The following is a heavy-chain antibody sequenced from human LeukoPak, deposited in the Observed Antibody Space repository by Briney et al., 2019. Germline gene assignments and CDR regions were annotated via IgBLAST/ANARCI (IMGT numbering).Heavy chain of an antibody. V-gene: IGHV4-39*07. CDR2: IYYSGST. CDR1: GGSISSGGYY. D-gene: IGHD3-10*01. J-gene: IGHJ4*02. Sequence: SETLSLTCTVSGGSISSGGYYWSWIRQPPGKGLEWIGSIYYSGSTFYNPSLKSRVAISVDTSKNQFSLKLSSVTAADTAVYYCARDFYGSGIYFDYWGQGTLVTVSS. CDR3: ARDFYGSGIYFDY.